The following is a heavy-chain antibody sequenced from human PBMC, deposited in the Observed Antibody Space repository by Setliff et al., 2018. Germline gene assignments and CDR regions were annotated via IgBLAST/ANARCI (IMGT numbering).Heavy chain of an antibody. D-gene: IGHD2-15*01. J-gene: IGHJ5*02. CDR3: ERLVRHCTRISCQRASEADL. V-gene: IGHV1-18*04. CDR2: ISAYNGNT. Sequence: ASVKVSCKASGYTFTNSIMNWVRQAPGQGLEWMGWISAYNGNTYHAQKFQDRLSMTTDTSTSTAYMELRSLRADDTAVYYCERLVRHCTRISCQRASEADLWGQGTQVTVSS. CDR1: GYTFTNSI.